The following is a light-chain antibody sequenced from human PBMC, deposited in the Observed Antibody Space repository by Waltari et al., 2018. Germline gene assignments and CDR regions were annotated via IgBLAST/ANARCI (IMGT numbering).Light chain of an antibody. V-gene: IGKV3-15*01. CDR2: GAS. Sequence: EIVMTQSPVTLSVSPGERATLSCRASQSVGTQLAWYRQKPGQAPRLLIYGASTRATGIAARFSGSGSGTEFTLTISSLQSEDFAIYYCQQYNLWPWTFDQGTKVDIK. CDR3: QQYNLWPWT. J-gene: IGKJ1*01. CDR1: QSVGTQ.